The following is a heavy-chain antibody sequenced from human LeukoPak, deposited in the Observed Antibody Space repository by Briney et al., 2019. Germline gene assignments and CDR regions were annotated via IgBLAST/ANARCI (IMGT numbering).Heavy chain of an antibody. CDR2: IIPIFGTA. CDR3: ARDRDYYDSSGYSEFDP. CDR1: GGTFSSYA. V-gene: IGHV1-69*06. D-gene: IGHD3-22*01. Sequence: SVKVSCKASGGTFSSYAISWVRQAPGQGLEWMGGIIPIFGTANYAQKFQGRVTITADKSTSTACMELSSLRSEDTAVYYCARDRDYYDSSGYSEFDPWGQGTLVTVSS. J-gene: IGHJ5*02.